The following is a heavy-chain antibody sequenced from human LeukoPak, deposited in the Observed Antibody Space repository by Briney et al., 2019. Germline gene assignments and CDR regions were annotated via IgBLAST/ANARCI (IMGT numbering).Heavy chain of an antibody. J-gene: IGHJ2*01. D-gene: IGHD6-19*01. Sequence: ASVKVSCKAYGYTFTHHGISWVRQAPGQGLEWMGWISGYNGDTIYAQKLQGRVTMTTDRSTTTAYVELRSLTSDDTAVYYCARDPSNTRGRYQYLDHWGRGTLVTVSS. V-gene: IGHV1-18*01. CDR1: GYTFTHHG. CDR3: ARDPSNTRGRYQYLDH. CDR2: ISGYNGDT.